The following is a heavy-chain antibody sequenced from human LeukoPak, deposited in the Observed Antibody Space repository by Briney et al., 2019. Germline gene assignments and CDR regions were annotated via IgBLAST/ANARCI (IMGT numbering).Heavy chain of an antibody. CDR2: IYYRGST. CDR3: ARHSKRGPAAY. Sequence: SETLPLTCTVSGGSISSYYWSWIRQPPGKGLEWIGYIYYRGSTNYNPSLKSRVTISVDTSKNQFSLKLSSVTAADTAVYYCARHSKRGPAAYWGQGTLVTVSS. V-gene: IGHV4-59*08. J-gene: IGHJ4*02. CDR1: GGSISSYY. D-gene: IGHD3-10*01.